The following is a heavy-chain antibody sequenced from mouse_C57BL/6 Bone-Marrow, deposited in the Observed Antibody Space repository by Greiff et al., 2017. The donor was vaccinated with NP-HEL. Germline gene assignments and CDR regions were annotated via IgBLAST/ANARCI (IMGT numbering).Heavy chain of an antibody. CDR2: INPNNGGT. CDR3: ARHSPGCAY. Sequence: EVQLQQSGPELVKPGASVKISCKASGYTFTDYYMNWVKQSHGKSLEWIGDINPNNGGTSYNQKFKGKATLTVDKSSSTAYMELRSLTSEDSAVYYCARHSPGCAYWGQGTLVTVSA. V-gene: IGHV1-26*01. CDR1: GYTFTDYY. J-gene: IGHJ3*01.